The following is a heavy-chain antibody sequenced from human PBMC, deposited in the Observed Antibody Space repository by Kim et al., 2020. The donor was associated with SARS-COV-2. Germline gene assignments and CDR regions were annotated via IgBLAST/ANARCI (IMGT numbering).Heavy chain of an antibody. CDR2: ISWDGGST. D-gene: IGHD3-9*01. J-gene: IGHJ4*02. CDR3: AKGPYYDILTGYYDY. V-gene: IGHV3-43*01. CDR1: GFTFDDYT. Sequence: GGSLRLSCAASGFTFDDYTMHWVRQAPGKGLEWVSLISWDGGSTYYADSVKGRFTISRDNSKNSLYLQMNSLRTEDTALYYCAKGPYYDILTGYYDYWGQGTLVTVSS.